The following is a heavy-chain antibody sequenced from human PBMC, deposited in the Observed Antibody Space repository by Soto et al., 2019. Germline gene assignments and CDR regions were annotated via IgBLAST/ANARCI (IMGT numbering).Heavy chain of an antibody. J-gene: IGHJ4*02. V-gene: IGHV3-23*01. Sequence: GGSLRLSCAASGFTFSSYAMSWVRQAPGKGLEWVAAISGNGGSKYYADSVKGRFTISRDNSKNTLYLQMNSLRAEDTAVYYCAKDHYYDSSGYYDYWGQGTLVTVSS. CDR2: ISGNGGSK. D-gene: IGHD3-22*01. CDR1: GFTFSSYA. CDR3: AKDHYYDSSGYYDY.